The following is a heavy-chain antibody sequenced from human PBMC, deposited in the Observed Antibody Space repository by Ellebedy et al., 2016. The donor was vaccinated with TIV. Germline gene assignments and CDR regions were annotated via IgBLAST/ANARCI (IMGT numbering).Heavy chain of an antibody. CDR1: GDSVSTDIG. D-gene: IGHD3-10*01. CDR2: TYYRSKWNT. V-gene: IGHV6-1*01. J-gene: IGHJ6*02. Sequence: SETLSLTCAISGDSVSTDIGWNWIRQSPSRGLEWLGRTYYRSKWNTDYAVSLKSRITINPDTSKNLFSLQLNSVTPEDTAVYYCARGWFGSGMGVWGQGTTVTVSS. CDR3: ARGWFGSGMGV.